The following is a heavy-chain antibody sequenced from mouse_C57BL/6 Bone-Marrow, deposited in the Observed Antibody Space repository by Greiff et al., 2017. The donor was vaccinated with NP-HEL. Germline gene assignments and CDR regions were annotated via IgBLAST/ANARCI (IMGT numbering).Heavy chain of an antibody. D-gene: IGHD1-1*01. J-gene: IGHJ2*01. Sequence: EVQLQQSGPELVKPGASVKISCKASGYSFTGYYMNWVKQSPEKSLEWIGEINPSTGGTTYNQKFKAKATLTVDKSSSTAYMQLKSLTSEDSAVYYCARRRQMVVATYDYWGQGTTLTVSS. CDR3: ARRRQMVVATYDY. V-gene: IGHV1-42*01. CDR2: INPSTGGT. CDR1: GYSFTGYY.